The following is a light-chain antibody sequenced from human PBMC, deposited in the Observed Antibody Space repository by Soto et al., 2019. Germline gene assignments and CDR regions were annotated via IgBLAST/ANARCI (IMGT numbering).Light chain of an antibody. Sequence: QSVLTQPPSVSAAPGQDVTISCSGSSSNLAYNSLSWYQQLPGTAPKLLIYDDNKRPSGIPARFSGSKSGTSATLGITGLETGDEADYYCGAWDDSLNVSVFGSGTKLTVL. CDR1: SSNLAYNS. CDR2: DDN. V-gene: IGLV1-51*01. CDR3: GAWDDSLNVSV. J-gene: IGLJ1*01.